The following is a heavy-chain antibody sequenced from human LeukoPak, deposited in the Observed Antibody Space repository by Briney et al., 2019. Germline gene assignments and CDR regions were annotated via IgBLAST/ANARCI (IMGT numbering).Heavy chain of an antibody. D-gene: IGHD3-3*01. CDR2: ISGTGYST. CDR3: ARDGNDFWSGPSLDP. V-gene: IGHV3-23*01. Sequence: GGSLRLSCAASGFTFTSFAMSWVRQAPGKGLEWVSGISGTGYSTYYTDSVKGRFTISRDNSKNTLYLQMNSLRAEDTAVYYCARDGNDFWSGPSLDPWGQGTLVTVSS. J-gene: IGHJ5*02. CDR1: GFTFTSFA.